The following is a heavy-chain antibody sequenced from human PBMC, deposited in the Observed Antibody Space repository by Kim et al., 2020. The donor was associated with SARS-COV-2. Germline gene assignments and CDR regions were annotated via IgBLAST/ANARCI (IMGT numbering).Heavy chain of an antibody. D-gene: IGHD6-13*01. Sequence: GSLRLSCAASGFRFNSYWMNWVRLTPGKGLQWVANIYQDGSEKTYADSVKGRFTISRDNAEKTLYLQMNSLRADDSAVYFCAWGSCSWFTREFNWFYSW. CDR1: GFRFNSYW. CDR2: IYQDGSEK. V-gene: IGHV3-7*04. J-gene: IGHJ5*01. CDR3: AWGSCSWFTREFNWFYS.